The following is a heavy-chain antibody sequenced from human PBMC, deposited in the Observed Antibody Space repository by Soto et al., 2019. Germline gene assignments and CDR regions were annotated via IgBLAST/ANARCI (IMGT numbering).Heavy chain of an antibody. Sequence: GGSLRLSCSASGFTFSINCMSWVLQAPGKGLEWVAVIYSGGSTYYADSVKGRFTISRDNSKNTLYLQMNSLRAEDTAVYYCARDMYYYDSSGYYYYYGMDVWGQGTTVTVSS. V-gene: IGHV3-53*01. CDR2: IYSGGST. CDR1: GFTFSINC. J-gene: IGHJ6*02. CDR3: ARDMYYYDSSGYYYYYGMDV. D-gene: IGHD3-22*01.